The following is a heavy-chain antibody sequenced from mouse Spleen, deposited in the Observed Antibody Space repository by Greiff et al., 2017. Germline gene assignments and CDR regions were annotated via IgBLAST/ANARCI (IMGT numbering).Heavy chain of an antibody. CDR1: GFTFSSYS. V-gene: IGHV5-9-3*01. J-gene: IGHJ2*01. CDR2: ISSGGSYT. CDR3: ARQVQYYFDY. Sequence: EVQLVESGGGLVKPGGSLKLSCAASGFTFSSYSMSWVRQTPEKRLEWVATISSGGSYTYYPDSVKGRFTISRDNAKNTLYLQMSSLRSEDTAMYYCARQVQYYFDYWGQGTTLTVSS.